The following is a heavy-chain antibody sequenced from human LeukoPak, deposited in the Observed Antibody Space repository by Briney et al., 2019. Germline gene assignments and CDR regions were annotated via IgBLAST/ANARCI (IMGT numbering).Heavy chain of an antibody. CDR1: GGTFSSYA. CDR2: IIPIFGTA. V-gene: IGHV1-69*06. CDR3: AREGYSSGWYNYFDY. J-gene: IGHJ4*02. D-gene: IGHD6-19*01. Sequence: ASVKVSCKASGGTFSSYAISWVRQAPGQGLEWMGGIIPIFGTANYAQKFQGRVTITADKSTSTAYMELSSLRSEGTAVYYCAREGYSSGWYNYFDYWGQGTLVTVSS.